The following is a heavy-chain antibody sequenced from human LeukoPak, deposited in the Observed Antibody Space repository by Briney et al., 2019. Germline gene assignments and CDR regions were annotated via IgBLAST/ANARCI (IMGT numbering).Heavy chain of an antibody. V-gene: IGHV3-20*04. D-gene: IGHD4-17*01. J-gene: IGHJ4*02. CDR3: ARGKIIGDPFAFDY. CDR2: INWNGGST. CDR1: GFTFYDYG. Sequence: PGGSLRLSCAASGFTFYDYGMSWVRQAPGKGLEWVSGINWNGGSTGYADSVKGRFTISRDNAKNPLYLQMNSLRAEDTALYYCARGKIIGDPFAFDYWGQGTLVTVSS.